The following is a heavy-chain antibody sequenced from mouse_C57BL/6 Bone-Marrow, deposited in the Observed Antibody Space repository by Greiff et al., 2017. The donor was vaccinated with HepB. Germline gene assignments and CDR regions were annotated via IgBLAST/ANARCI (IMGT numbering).Heavy chain of an antibody. D-gene: IGHD1-2*01. J-gene: IGHJ2*01. CDR1: GYTFTDYN. CDR3: ARVYGTTAYYFDY. Sequence: VQLKQSGPELVKPGASVKIPCKASGYTFTDYNMDWVKQSHGKSLEWIGDINPNNGGTIYNQKFKGKATLTVDKSSSTAYMELRSLTSEDTAVYDCARVYGTTAYYFDYWGQGTTLTVSS. CDR2: INPNNGGT. V-gene: IGHV1-18*01.